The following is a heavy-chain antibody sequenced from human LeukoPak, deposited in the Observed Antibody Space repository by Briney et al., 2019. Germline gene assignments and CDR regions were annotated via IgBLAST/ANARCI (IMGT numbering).Heavy chain of an antibody. Sequence: ASVTVSCKASGYIFSTYGISWVRQAPGQGLEWMGCISGYNGNTNYAQKLQGRVTMTTDTSTSTAYMELRSLRCHDTAVYYCARRRSEEFDFDCWGQGTLVTVSS. CDR1: GYIFSTYG. CDR3: ARRRSEEFDFDC. J-gene: IGHJ4*02. D-gene: IGHD6-19*01. V-gene: IGHV1-18*01. CDR2: ISGYNGNT.